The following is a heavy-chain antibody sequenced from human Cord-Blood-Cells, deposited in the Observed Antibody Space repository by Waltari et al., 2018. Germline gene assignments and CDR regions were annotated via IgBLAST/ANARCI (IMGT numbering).Heavy chain of an antibody. J-gene: IGHJ3*02. CDR1: GGSISSTSYY. D-gene: IGHD3-22*01. CDR2: IYYIGST. Sequence: QLQLQESGPGLVKPSETLSLTCTVSGGSISSTSYYSGWLRQPPGKGLEWIGSIYYIGSTYYNPSLKSRVTISVDTSKNQFSLKLSSVTAADTAVYYCARPNYDSSGYYHAFDIWGQGTMVTVSS. CDR3: ARPNYDSSGYYHAFDI. V-gene: IGHV4-39*01.